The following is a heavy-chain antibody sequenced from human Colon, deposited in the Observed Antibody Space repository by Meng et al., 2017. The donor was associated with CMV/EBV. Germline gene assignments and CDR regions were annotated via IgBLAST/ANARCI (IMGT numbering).Heavy chain of an antibody. V-gene: IGHV4-34*01. J-gene: IGHJ4*02. D-gene: IGHD3-10*01. CDR2: INHSGST. Sequence: VQLTHWGAGLLKTSAPLSLPCAVYGGSFSGYYWSWIRQPPGKGLEWIGEINHSGSTNYNPSLKSRVTISVDTSKNQFSLKLSSVTAADTAVYYCARGLYGSGRHQIDYWGQGTLVTVSS. CDR1: GGSFSGYY. CDR3: ARGLYGSGRHQIDY.